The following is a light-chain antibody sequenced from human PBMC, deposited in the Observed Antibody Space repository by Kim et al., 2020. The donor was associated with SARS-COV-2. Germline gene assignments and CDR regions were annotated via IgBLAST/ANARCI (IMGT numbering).Light chain of an antibody. Sequence: ASVGNRVTITCRASQSINDWLAWHQQKPGKAPKLLIYKASSLESGVPSRFSGSRSGTEFTLTISSLQPDDFATYYCQHYYAYSRTFGQGTKVDIK. CDR3: QHYYAYSRT. V-gene: IGKV1-5*03. J-gene: IGKJ1*01. CDR2: KAS. CDR1: QSINDW.